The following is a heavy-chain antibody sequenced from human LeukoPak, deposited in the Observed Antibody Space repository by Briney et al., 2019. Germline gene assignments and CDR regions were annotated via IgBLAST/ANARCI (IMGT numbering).Heavy chain of an antibody. CDR1: GFTFSDYY. J-gene: IGHJ4*02. Sequence: PGGSLRLSCAASGFTFSDYYMSWIRQAPGKGLEWISYISSSGNTIYYADSVKGRFTISRDNAKNSLYLQMNSLRAEDTAVYYCARVRDYGGYDFYFDYWGQGTLVTVSS. CDR3: ARVRDYGGYDFYFDY. V-gene: IGHV3-11*01. D-gene: IGHD5-12*01. CDR2: ISSSGNTI.